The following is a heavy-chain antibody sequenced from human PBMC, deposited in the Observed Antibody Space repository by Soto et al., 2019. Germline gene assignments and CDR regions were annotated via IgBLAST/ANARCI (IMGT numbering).Heavy chain of an antibody. CDR2: ISAYNGNT. V-gene: IGHV1-18*04. J-gene: IGHJ5*02. CDR3: AGVPADTPNKTWFYP. CDR1: GYTFTSYG. D-gene: IGHD2-2*02. Sequence: ASVKVSCKASGYTFTSYGISGVRQAPGRGLEWMGWISAYNGNTKYAQKLQGRVTMTTDTSTSTAYMELRSMRSDDTAVYYCAGVPADTPNKTWFYPLCQRTQVTV.